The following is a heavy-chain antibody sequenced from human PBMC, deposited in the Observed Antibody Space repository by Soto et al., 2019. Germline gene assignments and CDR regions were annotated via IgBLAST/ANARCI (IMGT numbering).Heavy chain of an antibody. Sequence: QVQLVQSGAEVKKPGASVKVSCKASGYTFTSYAMHWVRQAPGQRLEWMGWINAGNGNTKYSQKFQGRVTITRDTSASTAYMELSSLRSDDTAVYYCARVPGYSIGELWGRGTLVTVSS. CDR1: GYTFTSYA. D-gene: IGHD2-21*01. CDR3: ARVPGYSIGEL. V-gene: IGHV1-3*01. J-gene: IGHJ2*01. CDR2: INAGNGNT.